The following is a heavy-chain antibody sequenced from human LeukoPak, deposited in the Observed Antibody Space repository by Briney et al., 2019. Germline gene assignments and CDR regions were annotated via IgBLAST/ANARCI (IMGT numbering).Heavy chain of an antibody. CDR3: AKGGYSTPFDP. J-gene: IGHJ5*02. CDR2: ISSSGSII. V-gene: IGHV3-48*03. Sequence: GGSLRLSCAASGFTFSSYEFNWVRQAPGKGLEWVSYISSSGSIIFYADSVKGRFTISRDNAKKSLYLQMNSLRAEDTALYYCAKGGYSTPFDPWGQGTLVTVSS. D-gene: IGHD1-26*01. CDR1: GFTFSSYE.